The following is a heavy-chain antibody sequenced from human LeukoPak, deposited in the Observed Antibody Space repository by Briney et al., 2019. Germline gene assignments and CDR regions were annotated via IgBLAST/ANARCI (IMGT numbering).Heavy chain of an antibody. Sequence: SETLSLTCTVSSGSISSYYWSWIRQPPGKGLEWIGYIYYSGSTNYNPSLKSRVTISVDTSKNQFSLKLSAVTAADTAVYYCAGSQWLGQRFDPWGQGTLVTVSS. V-gene: IGHV4-59*01. CDR3: AGSQWLGQRFDP. D-gene: IGHD6-19*01. CDR2: IYYSGST. J-gene: IGHJ5*02. CDR1: SGSISSYY.